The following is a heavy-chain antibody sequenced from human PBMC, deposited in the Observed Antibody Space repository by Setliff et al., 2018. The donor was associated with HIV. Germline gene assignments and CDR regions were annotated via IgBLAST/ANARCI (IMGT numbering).Heavy chain of an antibody. CDR2: IYPGDSET. Sequence: GESLKISCQGSGYSFLSSWIGWVRQVPGEGLEWVAIIYPGDSETSYSPSFEGQVTVSADKSITTAYLQWSSLRASDTAMYYWARVPTVGATGVGYWFDPWGQGTLVTVSS. CDR1: GYSFLSSW. J-gene: IGHJ5*02. CDR3: ARVPTVGATGVGYWFDP. V-gene: IGHV5-51*01. D-gene: IGHD1-26*01.